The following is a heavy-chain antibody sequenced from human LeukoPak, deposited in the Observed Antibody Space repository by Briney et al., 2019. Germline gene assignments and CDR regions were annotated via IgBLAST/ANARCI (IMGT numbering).Heavy chain of an antibody. Sequence: GGSLRLSCAASGFTVSSNYMSWVRQAPGKGLEWVSVIHSGGSTYYADSVKGRSTISRDNSKNTLYLQMNSLRAEDTAVYYCARQYYDSSGYRPWGQGTLVTVSS. D-gene: IGHD3-22*01. CDR1: GFTVSSNY. V-gene: IGHV3-66*04. CDR2: IHSGGST. J-gene: IGHJ5*02. CDR3: ARQYYDSSGYRP.